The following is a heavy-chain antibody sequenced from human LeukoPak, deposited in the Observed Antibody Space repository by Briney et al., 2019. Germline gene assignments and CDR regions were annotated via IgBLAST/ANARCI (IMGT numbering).Heavy chain of an antibody. D-gene: IGHD1-14*01. CDR3: AREVHTGIDY. J-gene: IGHJ4*02. Sequence: GGSLRLSCAASGFTFGDYYMSWIRQAPGKGLEWVSYISSSASTIHYADSVKGRFTISRDNAKNSLYLQMNSLRAEDSAVYYCAREVHTGIDYWGQGTPVTVSS. V-gene: IGHV3-11*01. CDR2: ISSSASTI. CDR1: GFTFGDYY.